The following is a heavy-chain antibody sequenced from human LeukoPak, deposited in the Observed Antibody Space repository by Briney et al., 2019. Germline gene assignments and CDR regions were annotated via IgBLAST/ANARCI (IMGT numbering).Heavy chain of an antibody. CDR2: INHSGST. CDR3: ARVRVDYGDLGVDY. J-gene: IGHJ4*02. CDR1: GGSFSGYY. D-gene: IGHD4-17*01. V-gene: IGHV4-34*01. Sequence: SETLSLTCAVYGGSFSGYYWSWIRQPPGKGLEWIGEINHSGSTNYNPSLKSRVTISVDTSKNQFSLKLSSVTAADTAVYYCARVRVDYGDLGVDYWGQGTLVTVSS.